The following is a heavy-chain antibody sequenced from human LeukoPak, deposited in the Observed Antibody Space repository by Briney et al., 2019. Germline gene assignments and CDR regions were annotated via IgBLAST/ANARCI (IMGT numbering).Heavy chain of an antibody. CDR2: IIPIFGTA. V-gene: IGHV1-69*05. J-gene: IGHJ3*02. CDR3: AREREHPDAFDI. CDR1: GGTFSSYA. Sequence: SVKVSCKASGGTFSSYAISWVRQAPGQGLEWMGGIIPIFGTANYAQKFQGRVTITTDESTSTAYMELSSLRSEDTAAYYCAREREHPDAFDIWGQGTMVTVSS. D-gene: IGHD1-26*01.